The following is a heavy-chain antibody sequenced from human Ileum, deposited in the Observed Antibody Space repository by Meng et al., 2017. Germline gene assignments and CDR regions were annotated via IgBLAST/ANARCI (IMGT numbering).Heavy chain of an antibody. D-gene: IGHD2-15*01. CDR3: ARAYCSGGSCSFDY. CDR1: GYTFASYA. Sequence: VPVVDAGAAVQKPGASGRVTSKASGYTFASYAMHWVRQAPGQRLEWMGWINAGNGNTKYSQKFQGRVTITRDTSASTAYMELSSLRSEDTAVYYCARAYCSGGSCSFDYWGQGTLVTVSS. CDR2: INAGNGNT. V-gene: IGHV1-3*01. J-gene: IGHJ4*02.